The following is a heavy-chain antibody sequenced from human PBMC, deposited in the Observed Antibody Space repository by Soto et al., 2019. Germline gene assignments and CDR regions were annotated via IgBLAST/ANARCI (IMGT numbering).Heavy chain of an antibody. CDR1: GFTFSSNG. CDR2: IRSDGDTK. J-gene: IGHJ4*02. V-gene: IGHV3-23*01. CDR3: AKGKGVGATPDGANC. D-gene: IGHD1-26*01. Sequence: EVQVLESGGGLVQPGGSLRLSCAASGFTFSSNGMNWVRQAPGKGLEWVSGIRSDGDTKYNADSVKGRFTVSRDNSKNTVYLQMNSLRVEDTDIYYCAKGKGVGATPDGANCWGQGTLVTVSS.